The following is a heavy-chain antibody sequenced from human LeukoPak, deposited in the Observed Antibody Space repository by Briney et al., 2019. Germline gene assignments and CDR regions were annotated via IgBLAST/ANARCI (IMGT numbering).Heavy chain of an antibody. D-gene: IGHD3-9*01. CDR1: GVSFSGYY. V-gene: IGHV4-34*01. J-gene: IGHJ3*02. Sequence: TSETLSLTCAVYGVSFSGYYWSWIRQPPGKGLEWIGEINHSGSTNYNPSLESRVTISVDTSKNQFSLKLSSVTAADTAVYYCAREIRYFDWLFQRHDAFDIWGQGTMVTVSS. CDR3: AREIRYFDWLFQRHDAFDI. CDR2: INHSGST.